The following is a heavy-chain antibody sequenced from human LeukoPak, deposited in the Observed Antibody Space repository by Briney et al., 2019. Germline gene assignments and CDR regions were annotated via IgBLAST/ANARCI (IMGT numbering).Heavy chain of an antibody. CDR3: ARGYVEQWLFAPRMTRSAVYYFDY. CDR2: INHSGST. D-gene: IGHD6-19*01. V-gene: IGHV4-34*01. J-gene: IGHJ4*02. CDR1: GGSFSGYY. Sequence: SETLSLTCAVYGGSFSGYYWSWLRQPPGKGLEWIGEINHSGSTNYNPSLKSRVTISVDTSKNQFSLKLSSVTAADTAVYYCARGYVEQWLFAPRMTRSAVYYFDYWGQGTLVTVSS.